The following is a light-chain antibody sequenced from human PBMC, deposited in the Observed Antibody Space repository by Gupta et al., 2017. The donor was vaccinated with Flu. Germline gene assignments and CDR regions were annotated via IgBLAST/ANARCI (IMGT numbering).Light chain of an antibody. CDR3: QSADSTTTHLV. Sequence: SYELTQPPTVSVSPGLTARITCFGAALPKQYVYWYQQKPGQAPVMVEYKDSERPSGITERFSGASSGTTVTLTISRVQAEDEADYFCQSADSTTTHLVFGGGTKLTVL. CDR1: ALPKQY. J-gene: IGLJ2*01. V-gene: IGLV3-25*02. CDR2: KDS.